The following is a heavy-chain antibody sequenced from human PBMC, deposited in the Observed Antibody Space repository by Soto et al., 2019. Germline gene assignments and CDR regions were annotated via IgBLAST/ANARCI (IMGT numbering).Heavy chain of an antibody. Sequence: PSQTVPLTWTVLRASMSECFWSWIRQSPEKLLEWIGYIYYLGSTAYNPSLKSRVTISEDTSKRRFSLRLTSVTAADTAVYYCARDGYDGSGRPYPASWDTGTQVTVSS. CDR2: IYYLGST. J-gene: IGHJ5*02. CDR3: ARDGYDGSGRPYPAS. D-gene: IGHD3-10*01. V-gene: IGHV4-59*01. CDR1: RASMSECF.